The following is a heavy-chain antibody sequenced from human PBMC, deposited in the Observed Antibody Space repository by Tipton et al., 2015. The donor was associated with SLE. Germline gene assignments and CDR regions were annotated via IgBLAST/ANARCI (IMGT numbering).Heavy chain of an antibody. J-gene: IGHJ4*02. V-gene: IGHV4-39*01. CDR1: GDSMTNSNFY. Sequence: TLSLTCTVSGDSMTNSNFYWGWIRQPPGKGLEWIGSMSYTGASDYNASLKRRVTISLDTSKNQFSLHLSSVTPEDTAVYYCARGAHGNTVSLFQYWGQGTLVTVSS. CDR2: MSYTGAS. D-gene: IGHD3-16*01. CDR3: ARGAHGNTVSLFQY.